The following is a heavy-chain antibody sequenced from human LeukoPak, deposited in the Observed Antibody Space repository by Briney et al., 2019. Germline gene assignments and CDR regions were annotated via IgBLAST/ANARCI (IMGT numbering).Heavy chain of an antibody. CDR1: GFTFSDYY. V-gene: IGHV3-11*01. J-gene: IGHJ4*02. D-gene: IGHD5-12*01. CDR2: ISSSGSTI. Sequence: TGGSLRLSCAASGFTFSDYYMSWIRQAPGKGLEWVSYISSSGSTIYYADSVKGRFTISRDNAKNSLYLQMNSLRAEDTAVYYCAREKEATEGYFDYWGQGTLVTVSS. CDR3: AREKEATEGYFDY.